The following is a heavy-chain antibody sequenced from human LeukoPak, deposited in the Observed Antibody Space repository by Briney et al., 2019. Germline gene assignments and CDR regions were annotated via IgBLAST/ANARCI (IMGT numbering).Heavy chain of an antibody. CDR3: ARVGDDGYNFDY. CDR2: ISSNGGST. CDR1: GFTFSSYA. J-gene: IGHJ4*02. V-gene: IGHV3-64*01. D-gene: IGHD5-24*01. Sequence: GGSLRLSCAASGFTFSSYAMHWIRQAPGKGLEYVSAISSNGGSTYYANSVKGRFTISRDNSKNTLYLQMGSLRAEDMAVYYCARVGDDGYNFDYWGQGTLVTVSS.